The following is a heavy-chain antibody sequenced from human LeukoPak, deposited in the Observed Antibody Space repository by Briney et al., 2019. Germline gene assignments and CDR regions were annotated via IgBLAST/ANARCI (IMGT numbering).Heavy chain of an antibody. V-gene: IGHV3-7*01. J-gene: IGHJ4*02. D-gene: IGHD5-18*01. CDR1: GFTFTNYW. CDR3: ARQQYSYGYAYLDY. CDR2: IKHDGSEK. Sequence: GGSLRLSCAASGFTFTNYWMSWVRQAPGKGLEWVANIKHDGSEKYYVDSVKGRFTISRDNAKNSVYLQMNSLRAEDKAVYYCARQQYSYGYAYLDYWGQGTLVTVSS.